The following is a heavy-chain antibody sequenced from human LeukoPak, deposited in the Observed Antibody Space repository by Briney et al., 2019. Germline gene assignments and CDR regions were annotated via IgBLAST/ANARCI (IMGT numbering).Heavy chain of an antibody. D-gene: IGHD3-22*01. V-gene: IGHV4-34*01. CDR3: ARGSYDGTGYYRTIHFDY. CDR1: GGSFSGYY. CDR2: INHSGST. J-gene: IGHJ4*02. Sequence: SETLSLTCAVYGGSFSGYYWSWIRQPPGKGLEWIGEINHSGSTNYNSSLKSRVTISVDTSKNQFSLKLSSVTAADTAVYYCARGSYDGTGYYRTIHFDYWGQGTLVTVSS.